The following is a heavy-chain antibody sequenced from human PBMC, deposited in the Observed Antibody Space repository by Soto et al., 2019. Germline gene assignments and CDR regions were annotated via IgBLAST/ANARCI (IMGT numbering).Heavy chain of an antibody. V-gene: IGHV3-21*01. CDR1: GFTFSSYS. CDR2: ISSSSSYI. D-gene: IGHD3-22*01. J-gene: IGHJ3*02. Sequence: GSLRLSCAASGFTFSSYSMNWVRQAPGKGLEWVSSISSSSSYIYYADSVKGRFTISRDNAKNSLYLQMNSLRAEDTAVYYCARDSHYYDSSGYHLDASDIWGQGTMVTVSS. CDR3: ARDSHYYDSSGYHLDASDI.